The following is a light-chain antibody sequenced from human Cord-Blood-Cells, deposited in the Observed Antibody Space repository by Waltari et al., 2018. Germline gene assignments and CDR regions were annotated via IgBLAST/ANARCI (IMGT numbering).Light chain of an antibody. CDR1: QSVSSN. J-gene: IGKJ4*01. CDR2: GAF. Sequence: EIVMTQSPATLSVSLGERATLSCRASQSVSSNLAWYQQKPGQAPRLLIYGAFTRATGIPARFSGSVSGTEFTLTISCLQSEDCAVYYGQQYNNWPPLTFGGGTKVEIK. V-gene: IGKV3-15*01. CDR3: QQYNNWPPLT.